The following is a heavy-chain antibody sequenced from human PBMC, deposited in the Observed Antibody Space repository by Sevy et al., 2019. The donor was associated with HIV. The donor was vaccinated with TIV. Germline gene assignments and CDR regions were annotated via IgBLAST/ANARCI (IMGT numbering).Heavy chain of an antibody. D-gene: IGHD3-3*01. J-gene: IGHJ6*02. CDR3: ARWRETSPYPLYYYYGMDV. CDR2: ISAYNGNT. V-gene: IGHV1-18*01. CDR1: GYTFTSYG. Sequence: ASVKVSCKASGYTFTSYGISWVRQAPGQGLEWMGWISAYNGNTNYAQKLPGRVTMTTDTSTSTAYMELRSLRSDDTAVYYWARWRETSPYPLYYYYGMDVWGQGTTVTVSS.